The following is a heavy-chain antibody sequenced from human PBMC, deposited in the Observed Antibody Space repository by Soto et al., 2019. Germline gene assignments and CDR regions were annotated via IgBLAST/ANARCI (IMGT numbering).Heavy chain of an antibody. CDR3: ARDGLYYDSSGYYYGPPPGAFDI. Sequence: QVQLVESGGGVVQPGRSLRLSCAASGFTFSSYAMHWVRQAPGKGLEWVAVISYDGSNKYYADSVKGRFTISRDHSKNTLYLQMNSLRAEDTAVYYCARDGLYYDSSGYYYGPPPGAFDIWGQGTMVTVSS. D-gene: IGHD3-22*01. J-gene: IGHJ3*02. V-gene: IGHV3-30-3*01. CDR2: ISYDGSNK. CDR1: GFTFSSYA.